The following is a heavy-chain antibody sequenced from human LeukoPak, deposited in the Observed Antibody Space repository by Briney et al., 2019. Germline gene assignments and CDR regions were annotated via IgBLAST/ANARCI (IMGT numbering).Heavy chain of an antibody. CDR2: ISGSGGST. CDR3: AKEAGYSYGYHDAFDI. Sequence: GGSLRLSCAASGFTFSSYAMSWVRQAPGKGLEWVSAISGSGGSTYYADSVRGRFTISRDNSKNTLYLQMNSLRAEDTAVYYCAKEAGYSYGYHDAFDIWGQGTMVTVSS. J-gene: IGHJ3*02. CDR1: GFTFSSYA. V-gene: IGHV3-23*01. D-gene: IGHD5-18*01.